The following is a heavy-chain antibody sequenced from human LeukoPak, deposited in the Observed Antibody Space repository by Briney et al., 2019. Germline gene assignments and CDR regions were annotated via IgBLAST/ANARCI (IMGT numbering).Heavy chain of an antibody. CDR2: ISSSSSNI. J-gene: IGHJ4*02. D-gene: IGHD6-13*01. CDR3: ARDIAAAGTDY. V-gene: IGHV3-21*01. CDR1: GLTFSSYR. Sequence: PGGSLRLSCAASGLTFSSYRMNWVRQAPGKGREWGSSISSSSSNIYYADSVKGRFTISRDNAKNSLYLQMNSLRAEDTAVYYCARDIAAAGTDYWGQGTLVTVSS.